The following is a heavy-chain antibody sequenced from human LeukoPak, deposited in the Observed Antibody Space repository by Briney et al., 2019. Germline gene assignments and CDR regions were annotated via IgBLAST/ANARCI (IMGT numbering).Heavy chain of an antibody. CDR2: INGNGAST. CDR1: GFTFNTHA. J-gene: IGHJ4*02. V-gene: IGHV3-23*01. CDR3: AKDQGYSYYYLDY. D-gene: IGHD5-18*01. Sequence: GGSLRLSCAASGFTFNTHAMSWVRQAPGKGLEWVSGINGNGASTYYSDSMKGRFTISRDNSKNTLYLQMSSLRAEDTAVYYCAKDQGYSYYYLDYWGQGTLVTVSS.